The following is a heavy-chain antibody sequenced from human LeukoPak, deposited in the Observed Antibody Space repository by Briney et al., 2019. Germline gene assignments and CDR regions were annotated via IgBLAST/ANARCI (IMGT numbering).Heavy chain of an antibody. CDR2: IYPGDSDT. CDR3: ARGPRTTVVTQPPRY. CDR1: GYSFSSYW. J-gene: IGHJ4*02. D-gene: IGHD4-23*01. Sequence: GESLKISCKGSGYSFSSYWIGWVRQMPGKGLEWMGIIYPGDSDTRYSPSFQGQVTISADKSISTAYLQWSSLKASDTAMYYCARGPRTTVVTQPPRYWGQGTLVTVSS. V-gene: IGHV5-51*01.